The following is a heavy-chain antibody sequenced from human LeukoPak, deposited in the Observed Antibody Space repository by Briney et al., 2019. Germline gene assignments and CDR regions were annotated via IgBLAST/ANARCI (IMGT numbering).Heavy chain of an antibody. Sequence: SVKVSCKASGGTSSSYAISWVRQAPGQGLEWMGGIIPIFGTANYAQKFQGRVTITTDESTSTAYMELSSLRSEDTAVYYCARFSGSYLGSFDYWGQGTLVTVSS. V-gene: IGHV1-69*05. J-gene: IGHJ4*02. CDR3: ARFSGSYLGSFDY. CDR2: IIPIFGTA. D-gene: IGHD1-26*01. CDR1: GGTSSSYA.